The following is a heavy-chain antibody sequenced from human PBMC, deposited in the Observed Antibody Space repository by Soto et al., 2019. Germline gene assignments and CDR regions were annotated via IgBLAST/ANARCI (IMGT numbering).Heavy chain of an antibody. CDR3: ARALGYACDI. Sequence: PGGSLRLSCAASGFTFSSYAMHWVRQAPGKGLEYVSAISSNGGSTYYANSVKGRFTISRDNSKNTLYLQMGSLRAEDMAVYYCARALGYACDIWGQGTMVTVSS. D-gene: IGHD7-27*01. CDR2: ISSNGGST. V-gene: IGHV3-64*01. J-gene: IGHJ3*02. CDR1: GFTFSSYA.